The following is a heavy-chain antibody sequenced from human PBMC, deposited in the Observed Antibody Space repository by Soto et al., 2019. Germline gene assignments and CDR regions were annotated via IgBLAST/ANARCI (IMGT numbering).Heavy chain of an antibody. CDR2: IYYSGST. CDR1: DGSISRSNYY. J-gene: IGHJ6*03. Sequence: SETLSLTFIVPDGSISRSNYYWGWIRQPPGKGLEWIGSIYYSGSTYYNPSLKSRVTISVDTSNNQFSLKLSSVTAADTAVYYCARQYNWNYSTSYYYMDVWGKGTTVTVSS. V-gene: IGHV4-39*01. CDR3: ARQYNWNYSTSYYYMDV. D-gene: IGHD1-7*01.